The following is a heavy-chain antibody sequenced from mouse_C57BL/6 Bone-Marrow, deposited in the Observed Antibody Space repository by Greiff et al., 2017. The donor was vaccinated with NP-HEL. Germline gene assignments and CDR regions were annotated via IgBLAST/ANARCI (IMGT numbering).Heavy chain of an antibody. J-gene: IGHJ1*03. V-gene: IGHV5-16*01. CDR2: INYDGSST. CDR1: GFTFSDYY. D-gene: IGHD1-1*01. Sequence: EVKLVESEGGLVQPGSSMKLSCTASGFTFSDYYMAWVRQVPEKGLEWVANINYDGSSTYYLDSLKGRFIISRDNAKNILYLQMSSLKSEDTATYYCARGGGYYYGSSYWYFDVWGTGTTVTVSS. CDR3: ARGGGYYYGSSYWYFDV.